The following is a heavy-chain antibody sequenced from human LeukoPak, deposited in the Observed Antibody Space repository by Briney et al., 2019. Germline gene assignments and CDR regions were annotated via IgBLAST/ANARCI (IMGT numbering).Heavy chain of an antibody. CDR1: GFTFSRSA. Sequence: GGSLRLSCAASGFTFSRSAMTWVRQTPGKGLDWVSSISSSGNTYYADSVKGRFTISRDNSKNMLYLQINSLRAEDTAVYYCVKGRISEDGLDFWGQGTLVTVSS. J-gene: IGHJ4*02. CDR2: ISSSGNT. D-gene: IGHD6-13*01. CDR3: VKGRISEDGLDF. V-gene: IGHV3-23*01.